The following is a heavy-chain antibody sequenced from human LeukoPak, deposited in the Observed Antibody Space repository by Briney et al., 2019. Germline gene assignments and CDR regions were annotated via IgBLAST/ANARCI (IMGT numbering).Heavy chain of an antibody. CDR2: IHYSGST. D-gene: IGHD3-16*02. Sequence: SETLSLTCSVSGGSISSSAYHWGWIRQPPGKGLEWVGSIHYSGSTYYSLSLKCRVTISVDTSKNQFSLKLSSVTAADTAVYYCARASEYYDYVWGSYRNEYFQHWGQGTLVTVSS. V-gene: IGHV4-39*07. CDR3: ARASEYYDYVWGSYRNEYFQH. J-gene: IGHJ1*01. CDR1: GGSISSSAYH.